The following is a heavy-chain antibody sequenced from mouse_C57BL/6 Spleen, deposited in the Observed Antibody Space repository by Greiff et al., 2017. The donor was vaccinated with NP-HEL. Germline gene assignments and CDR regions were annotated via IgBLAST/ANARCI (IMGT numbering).Heavy chain of an antibody. Sequence: VQLQQSGPELVKPGASVKISCKASGYAFSSSWMNWVKQRPGKGLEWIGRIYPGDGDTNYNGKFKGKATLTADKSSSTAYVQLSSLTSEDSAVYFCARQLRLSWFAYWGQGTLVTVSA. J-gene: IGHJ3*01. D-gene: IGHD3-2*02. CDR2: IYPGDGDT. V-gene: IGHV1-82*01. CDR3: ARQLRLSWFAY. CDR1: GYAFSSSW.